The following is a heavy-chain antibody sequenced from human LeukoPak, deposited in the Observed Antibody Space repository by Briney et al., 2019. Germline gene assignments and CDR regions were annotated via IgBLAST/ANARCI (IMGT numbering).Heavy chain of an antibody. V-gene: IGHV1-8*02. CDR1: GYTFTGYY. D-gene: IGHD6-13*01. Sequence: ASVKVSCKASGYTFTGYYMHWVRQAPGQGLEWMGWMNPNSGNTGYAQKFQGRVTMTRNTSISTAYMELSSLRSEDTAVYYCARGVRAAAAATHLYYFDYWGQGTLVTVSS. CDR2: MNPNSGNT. CDR3: ARGVRAAAAATHLYYFDY. J-gene: IGHJ4*02.